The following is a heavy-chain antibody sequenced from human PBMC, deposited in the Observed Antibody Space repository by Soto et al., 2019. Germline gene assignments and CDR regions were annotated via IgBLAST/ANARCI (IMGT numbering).Heavy chain of an antibody. CDR2: ISSSSSTI. CDR3: ARDLAAVVPFFNWFDP. Sequence: PGGSLRLSCAASGFTFSSYSMNWVRQAPGKGLEWVSYISSSSSTIYYADSVKGRFTISRDNAKNSLYLQMNSLRDEDTAVYYCARDLAAVVPFFNWFDPWGQGTLVTVSS. CDR1: GFTFSSYS. D-gene: IGHD6-19*01. J-gene: IGHJ5*02. V-gene: IGHV3-48*02.